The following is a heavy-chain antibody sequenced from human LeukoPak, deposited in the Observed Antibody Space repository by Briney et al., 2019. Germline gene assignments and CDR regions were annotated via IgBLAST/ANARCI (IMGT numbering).Heavy chain of an antibody. Sequence: PSETLSLTCTVSGCSISSYYWGWVRQPPGKGLGWVGYIYKSGITNYNPSLKSRVTMSVDMSNNQFSLKLSSVTAADTAVYFCAREVWSSGWSNAFDIWGQGTMFTVSS. CDR2: IYKSGIT. D-gene: IGHD6-19*01. CDR1: GCSISSYY. V-gene: IGHV4-59*01. CDR3: AREVWSSGWSNAFDI. J-gene: IGHJ3*02.